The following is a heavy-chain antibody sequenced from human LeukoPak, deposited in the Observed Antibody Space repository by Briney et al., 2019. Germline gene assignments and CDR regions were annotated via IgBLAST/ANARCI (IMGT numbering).Heavy chain of an antibody. D-gene: IGHD3-9*01. V-gene: IGHV3-74*01. J-gene: IGHJ4*02. Sequence: PGGSLRLSCAASGFTFNDYWMHWVRQAPGQGLVWVSRINTDGSRIYYADSVKGRFTISRDNAKNTVYLEMNSLRAEDAAVYYCAKEILTGYCLDSWGQGTLITVSS. CDR2: INTDGSRI. CDR3: AKEILTGYCLDS. CDR1: GFTFNDYW.